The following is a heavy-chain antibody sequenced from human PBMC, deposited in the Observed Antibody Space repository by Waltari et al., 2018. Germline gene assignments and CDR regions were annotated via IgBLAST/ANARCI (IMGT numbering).Heavy chain of an antibody. CDR2: CDPEDGET. D-gene: IGHD1-26*01. J-gene: IGHJ1*01. CDR1: GYTLTELS. CDR3: ATGPSGSYRAEYFQH. V-gene: IGHV1-24*01. Sequence: QVQLVQSGAEVKKPGASVKVSCKVSGYTLTELSMHWVRQAPGKGLEWMGGCDPEDGETIYAQKFQGRVTMTEDSSTDTAYMELSSLRSEDTAVYYCATGPSGSYRAEYFQHWGQGTLVTVSS.